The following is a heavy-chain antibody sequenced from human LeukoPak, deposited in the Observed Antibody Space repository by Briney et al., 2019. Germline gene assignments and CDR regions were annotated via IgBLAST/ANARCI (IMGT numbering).Heavy chain of an antibody. D-gene: IGHD3-10*01. Sequence: GSLRLSCAASGFTFSDYYMSWIRQPAGKGLEWIGRIYTSGSTNYNPSLKSRVTISVDTSKNQFSLKLSSVTAADTAVYYCARVWDYTVYYASTGDAFDIWGQGTMVTVSS. CDR1: GFTFSDYY. J-gene: IGHJ3*02. CDR2: IYTSGST. V-gene: IGHV4-4*07. CDR3: ARVWDYTVYYASTGDAFDI.